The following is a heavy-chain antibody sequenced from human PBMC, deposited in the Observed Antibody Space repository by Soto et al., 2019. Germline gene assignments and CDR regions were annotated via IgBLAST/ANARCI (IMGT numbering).Heavy chain of an antibody. J-gene: IGHJ3*02. CDR3: ASQNPMSIAAPTNAFDI. D-gene: IGHD6-6*01. CDR2: IIPIFGTA. V-gene: IGHV1-69*01. Sequence: KVSCKASGGTFSSYAISWVRQAPGQGLEWMGGIIPIFGTANYAQKFQGRVTITADESTSTAYMELSSLRSEDTAVYYCASQNPMSIAAPTNAFDIWGQGTMVTVSS. CDR1: GGTFSSYA.